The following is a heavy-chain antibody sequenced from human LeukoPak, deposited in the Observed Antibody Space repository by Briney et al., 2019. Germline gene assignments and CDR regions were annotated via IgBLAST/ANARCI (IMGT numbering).Heavy chain of an antibody. CDR3: AGRIAAADPEY. J-gene: IGHJ4*02. Sequence: PSETLSLTCTVSGGSISSYYWSWIRQPPGKGLEWIGYIYYSGSTNYSPSLKSRVTISVDTSKNQFSLKLSSVTAADTAVYYCAGRIAAADPEYWGQGTLVTVSS. D-gene: IGHD6-13*01. CDR1: GGSISSYY. CDR2: IYYSGST. V-gene: IGHV4-59*01.